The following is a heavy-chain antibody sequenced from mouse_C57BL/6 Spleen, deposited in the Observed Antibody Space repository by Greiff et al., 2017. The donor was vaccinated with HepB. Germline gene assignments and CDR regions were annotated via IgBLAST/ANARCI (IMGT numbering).Heavy chain of an antibody. CDR3: AREGGSRKMDY. V-gene: IGHV5-4*01. CDR1: GFTFSSYA. J-gene: IGHJ4*01. CDR2: ISDGGSYT. D-gene: IGHD1-1*01. Sequence: EVKLMESGGGLVKPGGSLKLSCAASGFTFSSYAMSWVRQTPEKRLEWVATISDGGSYTYYPDNVKGRFTISRDNAKNNLYLQMSHLKSEDTAMYYCAREGGSRKMDYWGQGTSVTVSS.